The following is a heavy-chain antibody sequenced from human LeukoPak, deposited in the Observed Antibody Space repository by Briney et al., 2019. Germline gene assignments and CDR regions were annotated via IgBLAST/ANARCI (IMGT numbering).Heavy chain of an antibody. D-gene: IGHD6-19*01. Sequence: GGSLRLSCAASGFTFSSYSTNWVRQAPGKGLEWVSSISSSSSYIYYADSVKGRFTISRDNAKNSLYLQMNSLRAEDTAVYYCARDTPAGTDDYYYYGMDVWGQGTTVTVSS. CDR1: GFTFSSYS. V-gene: IGHV3-21*01. CDR2: ISSSSSYI. J-gene: IGHJ6*02. CDR3: ARDTPAGTDDYYYYGMDV.